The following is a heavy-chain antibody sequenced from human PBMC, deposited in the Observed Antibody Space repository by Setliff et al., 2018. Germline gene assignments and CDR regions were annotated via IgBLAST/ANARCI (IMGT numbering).Heavy chain of an antibody. V-gene: IGHV4-38-2*01. CDR2: ILFSGDT. Sequence: SETLSLTCAVSGYSISSGFSWVWIRQSPGKGLEWIGRILFSGDTYYNPSLNSRVTISADTSKNQFSLNLSSVTAADTAVYYFRLAHCNDTTCEEALDYWSQGTLVTVS. CDR3: RLAHCNDTTCEEALDY. CDR1: GYSISSGFS. J-gene: IGHJ4*02. D-gene: IGHD1-1*01.